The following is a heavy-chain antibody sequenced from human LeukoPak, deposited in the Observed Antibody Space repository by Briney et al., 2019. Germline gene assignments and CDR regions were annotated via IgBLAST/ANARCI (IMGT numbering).Heavy chain of an antibody. D-gene: IGHD3-22*01. CDR1: GFTFSSYW. Sequence: GGSLRLSCAASGFTFSSYWMHWVRQAPRKGLVWVSRINSDGSSTSYADSVKGRFTISRDNAKNTLYLQMNSLRAEDTAVYYCARGEEYYYDSSGYYTIDYWGQGTLVTVSS. V-gene: IGHV3-74*01. CDR3: ARGEEYYYDSSGYYTIDY. J-gene: IGHJ4*02. CDR2: INSDGSST.